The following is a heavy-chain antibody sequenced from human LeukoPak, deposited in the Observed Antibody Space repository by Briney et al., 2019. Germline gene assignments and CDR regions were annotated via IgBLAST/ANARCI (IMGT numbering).Heavy chain of an antibody. CDR2: IIPILGIA. Sequence: GASVKVPCKASGGTFSSYTISWVRQAPGQGLEWMGRIIPILGIANYAQKFQGRVTITADKSTSTAYMELSSLRSEDTAVYYCARDEPLSNTMIVVAQAYGFDPWGQGTLVTVSS. CDR3: ARDEPLSNTMIVVAQAYGFDP. J-gene: IGHJ5*02. V-gene: IGHV1-69*04. CDR1: GGTFSSYT. D-gene: IGHD3-22*01.